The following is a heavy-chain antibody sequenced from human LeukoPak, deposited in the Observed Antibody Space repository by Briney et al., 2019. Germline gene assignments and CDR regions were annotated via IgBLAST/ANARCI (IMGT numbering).Heavy chain of an antibody. CDR3: AREAHAGATRAFDI. D-gene: IGHD1-26*01. CDR1: GGSISSYY. Sequence: SETLSLTCTVSGGSISSYYWSWIRQPAGKGLGWIGRIYTSGSTNYNPSLKSRVTMSVDTSKNQFSLKLSSVTAADTAVYYCAREAHAGATRAFDIWGQGTMVTVSS. J-gene: IGHJ3*02. V-gene: IGHV4-4*07. CDR2: IYTSGST.